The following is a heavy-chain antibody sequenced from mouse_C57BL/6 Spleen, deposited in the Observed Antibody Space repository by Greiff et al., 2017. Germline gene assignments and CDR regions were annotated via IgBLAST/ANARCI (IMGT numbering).Heavy chain of an antibody. CDR2: ISDGGSYT. V-gene: IGHV5-4*01. J-gene: IGHJ2*01. CDR1: GFTFSSYA. D-gene: IGHD4-1*01. CDR3: ARERNWDYFDY. Sequence: EVMLVESGGGLVKPGGSLKLSCAASGFTFSSYAMSWVRQTPEKRLEWVATISDGGSYTYYPDNVKGRFTISRDNAKNNLYLQMSHLKSEDTAMYYCARERNWDYFDYWGQGTTLTVSS.